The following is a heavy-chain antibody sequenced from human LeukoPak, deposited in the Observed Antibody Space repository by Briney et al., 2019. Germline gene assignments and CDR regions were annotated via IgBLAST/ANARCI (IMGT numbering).Heavy chain of an antibody. J-gene: IGHJ3*02. CDR3: ARGIQSSFDI. D-gene: IGHD6-13*01. V-gene: IGHV4-31*03. CDR1: GGSISSGGYY. CDR2: IYYSGST. Sequence: PSETPSLTCTVSGGSISSGGYYWSWIRQHPGKGLEWIGYIYYSGSTYYNPSLKSRVTISVDTSKNQFSLKLSSVTAADTAVYYCARGIQSSFDIWGQGTMVTVSS.